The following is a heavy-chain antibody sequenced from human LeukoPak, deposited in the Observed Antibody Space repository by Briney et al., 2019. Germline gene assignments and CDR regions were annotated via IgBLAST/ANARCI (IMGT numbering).Heavy chain of an antibody. CDR2: ISPNSGGT. CDR1: GFTFSGYY. D-gene: IGHD3-10*01. Sequence: ASVKVSCKALGFTFSGYYMHWVRQAPGQGLEWMAWISPNSGGTNYVQKFQGRVTVTRDTSISTDYMEISGLTSDDTALYYCAREPSGSGGYDYWGQGTLVTVSS. J-gene: IGHJ4*02. CDR3: AREPSGSGGYDY. V-gene: IGHV1-2*02.